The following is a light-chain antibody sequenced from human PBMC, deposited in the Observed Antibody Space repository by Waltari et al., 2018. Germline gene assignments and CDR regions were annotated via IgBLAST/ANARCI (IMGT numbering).Light chain of an antibody. Sequence: QSAQTQPASVSGSPGQSITPSFAGTSSDIGSYHYVSWYQHHPAKVPRLMIYDFHERPSGTSNRFSGSNSGNTASLTISGLQADDEADYYCCSYAGSRIPYVFGTGTKVTVL. J-gene: IGLJ1*01. CDR2: DFH. CDR1: SSDIGSYHY. CDR3: CSYAGSRIPYV. V-gene: IGLV2-23*02.